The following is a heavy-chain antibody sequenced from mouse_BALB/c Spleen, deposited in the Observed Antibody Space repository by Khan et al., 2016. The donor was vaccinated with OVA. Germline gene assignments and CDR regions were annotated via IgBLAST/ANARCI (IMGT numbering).Heavy chain of an antibody. CDR1: GFTFSDYG. J-gene: IGHJ4*01. CDR2: ISNLAYSI. CDR3: ARSWAMDY. V-gene: IGHV5-15*02. Sequence: EVELVESGGGLVQPGGSRKLSCAASGFTFSDYGMAWVRQAPGKGPEWVAFISNLAYSIYYADTVTGRFTISRENVKNTLYLEMSTLRSEDTAMYYCARSWAMDYWGQGTSVTVSS.